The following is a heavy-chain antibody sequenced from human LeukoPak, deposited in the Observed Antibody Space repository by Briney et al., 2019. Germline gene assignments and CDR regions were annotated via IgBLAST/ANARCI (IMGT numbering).Heavy chain of an antibody. CDR1: GFTFSSYG. CDR3: AKAGTTVVGDY. CDR2: ISYDGSNK. Sequence: QPGRSLRLSCAASGFTFSSYGMHWVRQAPGKGLEWVAVISYDGSNKYYADSVKGRFTISRDNSKNTLYLQMNSLRAEDTAVYYCAKAGTTVVGDYWGQGTLVTVSS. J-gene: IGHJ4*02. D-gene: IGHD4-23*01. V-gene: IGHV3-30*18.